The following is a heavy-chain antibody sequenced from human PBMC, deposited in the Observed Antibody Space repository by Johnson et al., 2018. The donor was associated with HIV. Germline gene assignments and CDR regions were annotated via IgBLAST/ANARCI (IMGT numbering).Heavy chain of an antibody. CDR2: INSDGSST. CDR3: ARVGGATGAFDI. Sequence: VQLVESGGDLVQPGGSLRLSCVGSGFTFSTNWMHWVRQAPGKGLVWVSRINSDGSSTSYADPVKGRLTISSDNAKNTLYLQMNRLGAEDTAVYYCARVGGATGAFDIWGQGTMVTVSS. V-gene: IGHV3-74*03. D-gene: IGHD1-26*01. J-gene: IGHJ3*02. CDR1: GFTFSTNW.